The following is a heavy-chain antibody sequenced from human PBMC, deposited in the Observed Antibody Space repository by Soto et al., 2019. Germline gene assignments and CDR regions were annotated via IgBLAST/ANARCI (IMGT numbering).Heavy chain of an antibody. Sequence: GGSLRLSCVASGFTFSSFWMNWVRRAPGKGLGWVATIKQDGSEKYYVDSVKGRFTISRDNAKMSLYLQMDSLRVEDTAVYYCARVSRLESSHWGQGTLVTVSS. J-gene: IGHJ4*02. D-gene: IGHD3-3*01. CDR3: ARVSRLESSH. V-gene: IGHV3-7*05. CDR2: IKQDGSEK. CDR1: GFTFSSFW.